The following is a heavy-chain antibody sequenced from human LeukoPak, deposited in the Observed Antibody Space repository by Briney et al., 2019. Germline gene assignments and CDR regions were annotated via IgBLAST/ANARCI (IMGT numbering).Heavy chain of an antibody. D-gene: IGHD3-3*01. Sequence: GGSLRLSCAASGFTFSTYWMHWVRHAPGKGLVWVSRITSDGSGTTYADSVKGRFTISRDNAKNTLYLQMNSLRAEDTAVYYCGRGVVGLFGGQGTLVTVSS. V-gene: IGHV3-74*01. J-gene: IGHJ4*02. CDR2: ITSDGSGT. CDR1: GFTFSTYW. CDR3: GRGVVGLF.